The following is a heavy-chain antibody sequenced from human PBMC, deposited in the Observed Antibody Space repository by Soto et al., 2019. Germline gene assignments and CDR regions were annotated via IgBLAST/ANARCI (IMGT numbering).Heavy chain of an antibody. D-gene: IGHD2-21*01. CDR1: GYTFIQYY. V-gene: IGHV1-46*01. CDR3: ARSLLQGDF. Sequence: QVQLVQSGAEVKKPGASVKISCKASGYTFIQYYIHWVRQAPGQGLEWMAIINPNGGSTNYAQKFQGRVTVTSDTSTTTVSMELNSLESDDTAVYFCARSLLQGDFWGQGTLVTVSS. CDR2: INPNGGST. J-gene: IGHJ4*02.